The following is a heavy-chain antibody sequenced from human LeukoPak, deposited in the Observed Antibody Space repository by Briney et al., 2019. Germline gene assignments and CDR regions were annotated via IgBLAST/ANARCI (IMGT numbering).Heavy chain of an antibody. CDR1: GFTFSSYW. D-gene: IGHD7-27*01. Sequence: PGGSLRLSCAASGFTFSSYWMHWVRQAPGKGLVWVSRINSDGSSTSYADSVKGRFTISRDNAKNTLYLQMNSLRAEDTAVYYCARDMVLPGDQDYYYYGMDVWGQGTTVTVSS. V-gene: IGHV3-74*01. J-gene: IGHJ6*02. CDR3: ARDMVLPGDQDYYYYGMDV. CDR2: INSDGSST.